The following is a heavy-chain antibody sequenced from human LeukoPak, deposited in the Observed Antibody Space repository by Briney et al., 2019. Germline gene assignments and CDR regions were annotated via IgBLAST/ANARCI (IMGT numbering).Heavy chain of an antibody. CDR1: GGTFSSCA. CDR3: ARDSRRVGATQRYYYGMDV. CDR2: IIPIFGTA. V-gene: IGHV1-69*13. J-gene: IGHJ6*02. Sequence: ASVKVSCKASGGTFSSCAISWVRQAPGQGLEWMGGIIPIFGTANYAQKFQGRVTITADESTSTAYMELSSLRSEDTAVYYCARDSRRVGATQRYYYGMDVWGQGTTVTVSS. D-gene: IGHD1-26*01.